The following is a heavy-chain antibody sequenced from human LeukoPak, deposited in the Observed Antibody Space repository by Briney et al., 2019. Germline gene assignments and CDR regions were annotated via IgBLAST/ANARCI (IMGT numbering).Heavy chain of an antibody. Sequence: PGGSLRLSCAASGFTFDDYAMHWVRQAPGKGLEGVSGVSWNSGSICYADSVNGRFTISRDNAKNSLYLQMNSLRTEDTALYYCAKGYYYDSSGHFDYWGQGTLVTVSS. CDR1: GFTFDDYA. CDR3: AKGYYYDSSGHFDY. J-gene: IGHJ4*02. CDR2: VSWNSGSI. D-gene: IGHD3-22*01. V-gene: IGHV3-9*01.